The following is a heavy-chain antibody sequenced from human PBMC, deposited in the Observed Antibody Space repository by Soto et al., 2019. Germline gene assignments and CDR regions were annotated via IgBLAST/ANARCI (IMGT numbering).Heavy chain of an antibody. Sequence: GGSLRLSCAASGFTLSSYGMHWVRQAPGKGLEWVAVISYDGSNKYYAESVKGRFTISRDNSKNTLYLQINSLRAEDTAVYYCAKFIPGYSYGPSHQTPPTYYYHGMDVWGQGTTVTVSS. CDR1: GFTLSSYG. V-gene: IGHV3-30*18. CDR3: AKFIPGYSYGPSHQTPPTYYYHGMDV. D-gene: IGHD5-18*01. CDR2: ISYDGSNK. J-gene: IGHJ6*02.